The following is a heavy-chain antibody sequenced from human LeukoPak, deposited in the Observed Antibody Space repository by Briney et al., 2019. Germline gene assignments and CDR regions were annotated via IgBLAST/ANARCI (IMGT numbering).Heavy chain of an antibody. CDR3: ARHGDTTVVSAFDI. CDR2: IYPDDSDT. D-gene: IGHD4-11*01. CDR1: GYNFTSYW. V-gene: IGHV5-51*01. J-gene: IGHJ3*02. Sequence: GESLKISCKGSGYNFTSYWIGWVRQMPGKGLEWMGIIYPDDSDTRYSPSFLGQVTISADKSIRTAYLQWSNLKASDTAMYYCARHGDTTVVSAFDIWGQGTMLTVSS.